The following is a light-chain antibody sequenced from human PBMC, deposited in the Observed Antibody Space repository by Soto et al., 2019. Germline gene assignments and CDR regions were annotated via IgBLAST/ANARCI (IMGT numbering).Light chain of an antibody. CDR1: SSDVGGYNY. V-gene: IGLV2-14*01. J-gene: IGLJ2*01. Sequence: QSVLTQPASVSGSPGQSITISCTGTSSDVGGYNYVSWYQQHPGKAPKLMIYEVTNRPSGVSNRFPGSKSGNTASLIISGLQAEDEADYYCTSYTSSNTLVIGGGTKLTVL. CDR3: TSYTSSNTLV. CDR2: EVT.